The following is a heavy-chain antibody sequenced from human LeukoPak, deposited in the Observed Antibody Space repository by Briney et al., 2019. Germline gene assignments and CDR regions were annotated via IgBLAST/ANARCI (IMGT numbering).Heavy chain of an antibody. CDR1: GFDFSAFG. CDR2: ISYDGSQK. J-gene: IGHJ4*02. D-gene: IGHD3-9*01. CDR3: ASDSKPFYDILTGSSPHFDY. Sequence: PGGSLRLSCAASGFDFSAFGMNWVRQAPGKGLEWVAVISYDGSQKYYAYSVKGRFTISRDNAKNSLYLQMNNLRAEDTTVYYCASDSKPFYDILTGSSPHFDYWGEGTLVTVSS. V-gene: IGHV3-30*03.